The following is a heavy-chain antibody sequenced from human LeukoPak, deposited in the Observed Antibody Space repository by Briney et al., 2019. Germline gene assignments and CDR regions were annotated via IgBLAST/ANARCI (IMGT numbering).Heavy chain of an antibody. Sequence: ASVKVSCKASGYTFNSYGISWVRQAPGQGLEWMGWISAYNGNTNYAQKLQGRVTMTTDTSTSTAYMELRSLRSDDTAVYYCATSRGYSYGDYFDYWGQGTLVTVSS. V-gene: IGHV1-18*04. CDR1: GYTFNSYG. D-gene: IGHD5-18*01. CDR3: ATSRGYSYGDYFDY. J-gene: IGHJ4*02. CDR2: ISAYNGNT.